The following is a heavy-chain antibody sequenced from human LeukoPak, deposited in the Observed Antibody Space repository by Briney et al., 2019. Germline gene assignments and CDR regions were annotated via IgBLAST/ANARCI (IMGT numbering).Heavy chain of an antibody. V-gene: IGHV3-7*05. CDR2: IDEEGRAT. Sequence: GGSLRLSCAASGFSFSNYWMSWVRQTPGKGPEWVANIDEEGRATYYVDSLKGRFTISRDNARNSLYLQINSLRAEDTAVYYCAKDLVPSGSSQYFDYWGQGTLVTVSS. D-gene: IGHD1-26*01. J-gene: IGHJ4*02. CDR1: GFSFSNYW. CDR3: AKDLVPSGSSQYFDY.